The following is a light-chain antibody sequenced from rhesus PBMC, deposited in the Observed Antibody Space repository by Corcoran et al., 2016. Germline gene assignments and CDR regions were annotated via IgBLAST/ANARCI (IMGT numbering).Light chain of an antibody. CDR2: AAS. CDR3: LQYNSNPYS. V-gene: IGKV1-43*01. J-gene: IGKJ2*01. CDR1: QGISTY. Sequence: DIQMTQSPSSLSASVGDRVTITCRASQGISTYLNWYQQKLGKVSKRLIYAASSLESGVPSRFSGSGSGTDFTLTISSLQPEDFATYYCLQYNSNPYSFGQGTKVEIK.